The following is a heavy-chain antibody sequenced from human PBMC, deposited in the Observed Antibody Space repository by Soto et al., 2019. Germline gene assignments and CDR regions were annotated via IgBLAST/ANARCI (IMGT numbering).Heavy chain of an antibody. CDR3: TTERCTGTNCYVKNAFDS. D-gene: IGHD2-2*01. CDR2: IKTKTDGGTT. CDR1: GFTFNDAW. J-gene: IGHJ3*02. V-gene: IGHV3-15*01. Sequence: GGSLRLSCAASGFTFNDAWMTWVRQAPGKGLEWVGRIKTKTDGGTTDYAAPVKGRFTISRDDSKNTVYLQMNSLKIGDTGVYYYTTERCTGTNCYVKNAFDSWGQGTMVTVSS.